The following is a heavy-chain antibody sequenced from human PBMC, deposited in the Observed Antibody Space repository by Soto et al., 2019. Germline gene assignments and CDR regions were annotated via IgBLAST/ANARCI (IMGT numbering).Heavy chain of an antibody. CDR3: ARYSNNWFQTEGMDV. CDR2: IDASGNT. J-gene: IGHJ6*02. CDR1: VDSITTYY. V-gene: IGHV4-4*07. D-gene: IGHD6-13*01. Sequence: LSLTCTVSVDSITTYYWSWIRQPAGKGLEWIGRIDASGNTNYNPSLNSRVTMSIDTSKKQFSLKLTSVTAADTAIYYCARYSNNWFQTEGMDVWGQGTTVTVS.